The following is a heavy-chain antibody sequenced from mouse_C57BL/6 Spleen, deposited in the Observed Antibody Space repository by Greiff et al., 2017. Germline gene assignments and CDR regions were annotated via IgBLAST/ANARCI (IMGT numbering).Heavy chain of an antibody. D-gene: IGHD2-2*01. CDR3: ARLLWLRQSYYFDY. CDR2: IDPEDGET. V-gene: IGHV14-2*01. Sequence: EVQRVESGAELVKPGASVKLSCTASGFNIKDYYMHWVKQRTEQGLEWIGRIDPEDGETKYAPKFQGKATITADTSSNTAYLQLSSLTSEDTAVYYCARLLWLRQSYYFDYWGQGTTRTVSS. CDR1: GFNIKDYY. J-gene: IGHJ2*01.